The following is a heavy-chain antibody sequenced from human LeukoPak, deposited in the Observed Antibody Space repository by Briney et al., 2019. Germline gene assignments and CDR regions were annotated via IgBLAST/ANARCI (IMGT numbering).Heavy chain of an antibody. CDR1: GYTLTELS. Sequence: ASVKVSCKXSGYTLTELSMHWVRPAPGKGLEWMGGFDPEDGETIYAQKFQGRVTMTEDTSTDTAYMELSSLRSEDTAVYYCASGYCSSTSCYIVWAFDYWGQGTLVTVSS. V-gene: IGHV1-24*01. CDR2: FDPEDGET. D-gene: IGHD2-2*02. CDR3: ASGYCSSTSCYIVWAFDY. J-gene: IGHJ4*02.